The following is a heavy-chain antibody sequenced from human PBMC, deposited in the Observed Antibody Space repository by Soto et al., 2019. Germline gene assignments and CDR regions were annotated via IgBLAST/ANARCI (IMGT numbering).Heavy chain of an antibody. CDR3: ARDDVLCDGGRCYGVPLDV. D-gene: IGHD2-15*01. V-gene: IGHV3-21*01. CDR1: GFTFNDYS. Sequence: GGSLRLSCAASGFTFNDYSMAWVRLPPGKGLEWVSSITSLSSYTQYADSVKGRFTISRDTAENSLHLQMNSLRAEDTAVYYCARDDVLCDGGRCYGVPLDVWGKGTTVTVSS. CDR2: ITSLSSYT. J-gene: IGHJ6*04.